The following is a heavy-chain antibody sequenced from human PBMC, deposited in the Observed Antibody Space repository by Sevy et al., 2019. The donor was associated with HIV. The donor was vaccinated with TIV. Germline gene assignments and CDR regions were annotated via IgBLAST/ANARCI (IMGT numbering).Heavy chain of an antibody. Sequence: GGSLRLSCAASGFAFTNYGINWIRQAPGKGLEWVSDISSSSNTIYYADSVRGRFTISRENAKNSLYLQMNSLRDEDTAVYYCASYCTAGSCYSDNDYWGQRTLVTVSS. CDR3: ASYCTAGSCYSDNDY. D-gene: IGHD2-15*01. J-gene: IGHJ4*02. V-gene: IGHV3-48*02. CDR2: ISSSSNTI. CDR1: GFAFTNYG.